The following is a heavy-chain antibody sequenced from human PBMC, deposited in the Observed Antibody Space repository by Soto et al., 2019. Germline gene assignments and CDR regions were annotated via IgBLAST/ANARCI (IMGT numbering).Heavy chain of an antibody. Sequence: SSETLSLTCAAYGGSFSGYYWSWIRQPPGKGLEWIGEINHSGSTNYNPSLKSRVTISVDTSKNQFSLKLSSVTAADTAVYYCARGSVSYYYGSGSYYFDYWGQGTLVTVSS. CDR3: ARGSVSYYYGSGSYYFDY. J-gene: IGHJ4*02. V-gene: IGHV4-34*01. CDR1: GGSFSGYY. CDR2: INHSGST. D-gene: IGHD3-10*01.